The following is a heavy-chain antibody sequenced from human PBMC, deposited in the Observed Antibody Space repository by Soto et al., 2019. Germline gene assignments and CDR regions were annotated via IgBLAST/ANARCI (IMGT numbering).Heavy chain of an antibody. D-gene: IGHD2-15*01. V-gene: IGHV3-23*01. CDR3: AKAHCSGGSCYYYYGMDV. CDR1: GFPFSSYA. Sequence: GGSLRLSCAASGFPFSSYAMSWVRQAPGKGLEWVSAISGSGGSTYYADSVKGRFTISRDNSKNTLYLQMNSLRAEDTAVYYCAKAHCSGGSCYYYYGMDVWGQGTTVTVSS. CDR2: ISGSGGST. J-gene: IGHJ6*02.